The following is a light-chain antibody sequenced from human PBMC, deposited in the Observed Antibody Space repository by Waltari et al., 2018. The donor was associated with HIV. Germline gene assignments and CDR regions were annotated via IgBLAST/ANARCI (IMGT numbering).Light chain of an antibody. V-gene: IGKV4-1*01. CDR2: WAS. CDR3: QQYDNAAIT. Sequence: EIVMTQSPDSLAVSLGERATINCKSSQSVLYSSRNKNYLAWYQHIPGQPPKLLIYWASTRESGVPDRFSGMGPGKDFTLTISSLQAEDVAVYDGQQYDNAAITFGQGTRLEIK. J-gene: IGKJ5*01. CDR1: QSVLYSSRNKNY.